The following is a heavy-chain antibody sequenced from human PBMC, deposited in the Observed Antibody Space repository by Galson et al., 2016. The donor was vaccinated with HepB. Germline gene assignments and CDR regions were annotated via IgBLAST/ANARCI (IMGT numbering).Heavy chain of an antibody. Sequence: SVKVSCKASGYSFKTYGIHWVRQAPGQRPEWMGWINDGDSSTLHSQRFQGRVTFTRDTSASTAYMELSSLIFEDTAVYFCARDDATDGPIILDYWGQGTLVTVSS. CDR3: ARDDATDGPIILDY. CDR1: GYSFKTYG. D-gene: IGHD3/OR15-3a*01. CDR2: INDGDSST. J-gene: IGHJ4*02. V-gene: IGHV1-3*01.